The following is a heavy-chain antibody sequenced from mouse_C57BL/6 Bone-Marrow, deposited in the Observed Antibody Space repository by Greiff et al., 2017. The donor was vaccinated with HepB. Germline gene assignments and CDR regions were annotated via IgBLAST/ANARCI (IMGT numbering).Heavy chain of an antibody. V-gene: IGHV1-54*01. Sequence: VQVVESGAELVRPGTSVKVSCKASGYAFTNYLIEWVKQRPGQGLEWIGVINPGSGGTNYNEKFKGKATLTADKSSSTAYMQLSSLTSEDSAVYFCARWGLRRDYFDDWGQGPTLTVSS. CDR2: INPGSGGT. D-gene: IGHD3-2*02. CDR3: ARWGLRRDYFDD. CDR1: GYAFTNYL. J-gene: IGHJ2*01.